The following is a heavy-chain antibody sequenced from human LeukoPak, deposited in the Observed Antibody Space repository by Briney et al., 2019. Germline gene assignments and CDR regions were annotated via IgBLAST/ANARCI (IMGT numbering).Heavy chain of an antibody. Sequence: PGGSLRLSCAASGFTFSSYAMSWVRQAPGKGLEWVSYISSSGSTIYYADSVKGRFTISRDNAKNSLYLQMNSLRAEDTAVYYCARSVKAVYGYPRPFDYWGQGTLVTVSS. J-gene: IGHJ4*02. CDR1: GFTFSSYA. D-gene: IGHD5-18*01. CDR3: ARSVKAVYGYPRPFDY. CDR2: ISSSGSTI. V-gene: IGHV3-48*04.